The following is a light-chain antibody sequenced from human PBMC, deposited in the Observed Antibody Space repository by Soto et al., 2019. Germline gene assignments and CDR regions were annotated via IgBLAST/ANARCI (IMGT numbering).Light chain of an antibody. Sequence: QSVLTQPASVSGSPGQSITISCTGTSSDVGGYNYVSWYQQHPGTAPKLMIYDVTNRPSGISDRFSGSKSGNTASLTISGLQADDEADYYCSSYTSSTTLVFGGGTKLTVL. CDR1: SSDVGGYNY. CDR3: SSYTSSTTLV. J-gene: IGLJ2*01. V-gene: IGLV2-14*03. CDR2: DVT.